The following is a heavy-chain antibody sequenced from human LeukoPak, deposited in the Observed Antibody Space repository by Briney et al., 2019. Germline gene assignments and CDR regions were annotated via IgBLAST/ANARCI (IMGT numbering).Heavy chain of an antibody. CDR2: MNPNVGRA. Sequence: GASVKVSCTASGHTFTGYYVYGVRQAPGRGGEWMGWMNPNVGRANFPQKLQGRVTVTSDPALSAAYMELRRLRSDDTAVYYCARGVFGESLESWGQGTLVTVSS. CDR3: ARGVFGESLES. V-gene: IGHV1-2*02. CDR1: GHTFTGYY. J-gene: IGHJ4*02. D-gene: IGHD3-10*02.